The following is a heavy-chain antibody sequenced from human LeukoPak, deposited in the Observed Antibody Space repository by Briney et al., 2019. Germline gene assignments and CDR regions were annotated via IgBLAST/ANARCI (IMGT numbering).Heavy chain of an antibody. J-gene: IGHJ4*02. Sequence: PGRSLRLSCAASGFTFSSYAMSWVRQAPGKGLEWVSAISGSGGSTYYADSVKGRFTISRDNSKNTLYLQMNSLRAEDTAVYYCAKVLGGYCSSTSCYFFDYWGQGTLVTVSS. D-gene: IGHD2-2*01. CDR1: GFTFSSYA. CDR2: ISGSGGST. V-gene: IGHV3-23*01. CDR3: AKVLGGYCSSTSCYFFDY.